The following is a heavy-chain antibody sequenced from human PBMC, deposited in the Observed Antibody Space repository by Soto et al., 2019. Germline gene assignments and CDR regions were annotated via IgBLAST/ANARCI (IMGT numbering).Heavy chain of an antibody. CDR1: GFSLSNARMG. D-gene: IGHD3-3*01. J-gene: IGHJ4*02. V-gene: IGHV2-26*01. CDR3: ARIPTYYDFWSGSLDQDYFDY. Sequence: SGPTLVKPTETLALTCTVSGFSLSNARMGVSWIRQPPGKALEWLAHIFSNDEKSYSTSLKSRLTISKDTSKSQVVLTMTNMDPVDTATYYCARIPTYYDFWSGSLDQDYFDYWGQGTLVTVSS. CDR2: IFSNDEK.